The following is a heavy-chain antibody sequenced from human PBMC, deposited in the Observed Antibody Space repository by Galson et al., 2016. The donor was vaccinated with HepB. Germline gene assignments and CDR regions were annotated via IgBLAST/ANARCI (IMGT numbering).Heavy chain of an antibody. CDR1: GFTFSNYA. CDR3: AKGRTAAADYYFDY. J-gene: IGHJ4*02. D-gene: IGHD6-13*01. Sequence: SLRLSCAASGFTFSNYATSWVRQAPGRGLEWVSTISGTGGSTYYADSVKGRFKISRDNSKNMLYLQMSNLRVENTAVFYCAKGRTAAADYYFDYWGRGTLVSVSS. CDR2: ISGTGGST. V-gene: IGHV3-23*01.